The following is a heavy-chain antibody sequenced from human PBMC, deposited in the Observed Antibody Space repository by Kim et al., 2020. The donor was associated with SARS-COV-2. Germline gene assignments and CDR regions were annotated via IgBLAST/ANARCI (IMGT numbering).Heavy chain of an antibody. Sequence: SETLSLTCTVSGGSISSGGYYWSWIRQHPGKGLEWIGYIYYSGSTYYNPSLKSRVTISVDTSKNQFSLKLSSVTAADTAVYYCARSYGDYQYYYYGMDVWGQGTTVTVSS. CDR1: GGSISSGGYY. V-gene: IGHV4-31*03. D-gene: IGHD4-17*01. CDR3: ARSYGDYQYYYYGMDV. CDR2: IYYSGST. J-gene: IGHJ6*02.